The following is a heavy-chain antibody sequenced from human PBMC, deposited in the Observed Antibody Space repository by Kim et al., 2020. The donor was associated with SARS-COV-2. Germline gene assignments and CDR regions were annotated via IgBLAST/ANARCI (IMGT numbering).Heavy chain of an antibody. CDR3: AKDQGGYRGLDF. CDR1: GFSFIEYT. J-gene: IGHJ4*02. V-gene: IGHV3-43*01. D-gene: IGHD1-26*01. CDR2: RGGDGHT. Sequence: GGSLRLSCAASGFSFIEYTMHWVRQAPGKGLEWVSLRGGDGHTNYADSVKRRFTISRDNDKRSLYLEMHSLGTEDSGLYYCAKDQGGYRGLDFWGQGTLVAVSS.